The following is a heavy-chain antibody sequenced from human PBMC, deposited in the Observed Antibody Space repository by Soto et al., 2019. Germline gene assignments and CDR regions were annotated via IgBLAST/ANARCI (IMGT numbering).Heavy chain of an antibody. CDR3: ATLMIVVVEENNWFGP. J-gene: IGHJ5*02. CDR1: GFTFSSYA. D-gene: IGHD3-22*01. V-gene: IGHV3-23*01. CDR2: ISGSGGST. Sequence: AGGSLRLSCAASGFTFSSYAMSWVRQAPGKGLEWVSAISGSGGSTYYADSVKGRFTISRDNSKNTLYLQMNSLRAEDTAVYYCATLMIVVVEENNWFGPWGQGTLVTVSS.